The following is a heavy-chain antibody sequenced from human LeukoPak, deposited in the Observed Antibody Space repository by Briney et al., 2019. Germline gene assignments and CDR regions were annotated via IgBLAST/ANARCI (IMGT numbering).Heavy chain of an antibody. CDR1: QFTFSSYA. J-gene: IGHJ4*02. V-gene: IGHV3-23*01. D-gene: IGHD4-23*01. Sequence: GGSLRLSCVASQFTFSSYAMIWVRQAPGKELEWVSTISERGDNTHHADSVKGRFTISRDNSKNTLYLQMNSLRAEDTAVYYCAALVKSNWVYWGQGTLVTVSS. CDR3: AALVKSNWVY. CDR2: ISERGDNT.